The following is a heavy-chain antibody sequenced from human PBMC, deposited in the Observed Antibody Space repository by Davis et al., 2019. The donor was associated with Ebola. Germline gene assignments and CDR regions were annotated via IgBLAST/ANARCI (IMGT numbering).Heavy chain of an antibody. CDR1: GFTFSSYS. Sequence: GESLKISCAASGFTFSSYSMNWVRQAPGKGLEWVSYISSSSSTIYYADSVKGRFTISRDNSKNTLYLQMNSLRAEDTAVYYCLTTYFDYWGQGTLVTVSS. V-gene: IGHV3-48*01. CDR2: ISSSSSTI. J-gene: IGHJ4*02. D-gene: IGHD1-1*01. CDR3: LTTYFDY.